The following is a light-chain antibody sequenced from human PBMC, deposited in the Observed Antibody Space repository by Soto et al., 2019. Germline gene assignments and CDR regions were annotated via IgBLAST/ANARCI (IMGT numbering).Light chain of an antibody. CDR3: HQYDSWT. CDR1: QTISTNN. J-gene: IGKJ1*01. CDR2: GTS. V-gene: IGKV3-20*01. Sequence: EIVLTQSPGTLSVSPGERATLSCRASQTISTNNLAWYQQKPGQAPSLLIYGTSSRATGIPDRVSGSGSGTAFTLTMSRLEPYDSEIYYWHQYDSWTFGQGTKVEIK.